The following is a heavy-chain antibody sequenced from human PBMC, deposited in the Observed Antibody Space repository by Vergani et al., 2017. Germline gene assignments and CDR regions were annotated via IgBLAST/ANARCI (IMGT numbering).Heavy chain of an antibody. CDR1: GFTFSSYS. Sequence: EVQLVESGGGLVQPGGSLRLSCAASGFTFSSYSMNWVRQAPGKGLEWVSSISSSSSYIYYADSVKGRFTISRDNAKNSLYLQMNSLRAEDTAVYYCAKTAYCGGDCYPEYFDYWGQGTLVTVSS. J-gene: IGHJ4*02. CDR2: ISSSSSYI. CDR3: AKTAYCGGDCYPEYFDY. V-gene: IGHV3-21*01. D-gene: IGHD2-21*02.